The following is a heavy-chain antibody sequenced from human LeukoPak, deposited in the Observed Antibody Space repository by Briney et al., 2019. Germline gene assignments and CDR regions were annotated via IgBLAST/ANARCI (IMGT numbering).Heavy chain of an antibody. CDR3: AKDIYYGSGSYYLAPFDY. CDR1: GFTFSSYA. D-gene: IGHD3-10*01. V-gene: IGHV3-23*01. Sequence: PGGSLRLSCAASGFTFSSYAMSWVRQAPGKGLEWVSAISGSGGSTYYADSVKGRYTISRDNSKNTLYLQMNSLRAEDTAVYYCAKDIYYGSGSYYLAPFDYWGQGTLVTVSS. J-gene: IGHJ4*02. CDR2: ISGSGGST.